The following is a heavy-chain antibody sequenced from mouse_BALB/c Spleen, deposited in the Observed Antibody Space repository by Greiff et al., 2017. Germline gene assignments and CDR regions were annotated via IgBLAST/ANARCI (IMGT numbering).Heavy chain of an antibody. Sequence: EVQLQQSGPSLVKPSQTLSLTCSVTGDSITSGYWNWIRKYPGNKLEYMGYISYSGSTYYNQSHKSRISITRDTSKNQYYLQLNSVTTEDTATYYCARTVVARRGFDYWGQGTTLTVSS. J-gene: IGHJ2*01. D-gene: IGHD1-1*01. CDR2: ISYSGST. CDR3: ARTVVARRGFDY. CDR1: GDSITSGY. V-gene: IGHV3-8*02.